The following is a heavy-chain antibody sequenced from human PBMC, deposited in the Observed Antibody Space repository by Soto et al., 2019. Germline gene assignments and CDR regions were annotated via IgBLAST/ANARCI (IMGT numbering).Heavy chain of an antibody. V-gene: IGHV2-26*01. Sequence: QVTLKESGPVLVKPTETLTLTCTVSGFSLSNARMGVSWIRQPPGKALEWLAHIFSNDEKSYSTSLKSRLTISKDTTKSQVVLTMTNMDPVDTATYYCARIKEDYDFWSGYYYYYYYGMDVWGQGTTVTVSS. CDR1: GFSLSNARMG. D-gene: IGHD3-3*01. J-gene: IGHJ6*02. CDR2: IFSNDEK. CDR3: ARIKEDYDFWSGYYYYYYYGMDV.